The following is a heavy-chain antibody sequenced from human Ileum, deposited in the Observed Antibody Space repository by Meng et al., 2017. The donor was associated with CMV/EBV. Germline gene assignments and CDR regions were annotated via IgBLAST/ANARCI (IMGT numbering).Heavy chain of an antibody. CDR2: INYRGSI. Sequence: QGQLQQWGAEVLKPSETLSLTHTVSADSFTGYHGTWIRQPPGKGPEWIGEINYRGSIHYNPSLESRVTISLDMSTNQLSLKLNSVTAADTAVYYCVRGNWVSDFWGQGTLVTVSS. V-gene: IGHV4-34*01. CDR1: ADSFTGYH. CDR3: VRGNWVSDF. D-gene: IGHD7-27*01. J-gene: IGHJ4*02.